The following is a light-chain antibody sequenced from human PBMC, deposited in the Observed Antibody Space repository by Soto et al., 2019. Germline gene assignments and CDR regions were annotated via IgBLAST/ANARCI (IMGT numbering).Light chain of an antibody. J-gene: IGKJ4*01. CDR2: GSY. V-gene: IGKV1D-12*01. CDR3: QQADIFPLT. CDR1: QGLGSS. Sequence: DVQMTQSPSSVAASVGDRVTITCRASQGLGSSLAWYQQKPGKAPKLLIYGSYNLQSGVPSRFSGSGYGTDFTLTISSLQPEDFATYYCQQADIFPLTFGGGTKVEVK.